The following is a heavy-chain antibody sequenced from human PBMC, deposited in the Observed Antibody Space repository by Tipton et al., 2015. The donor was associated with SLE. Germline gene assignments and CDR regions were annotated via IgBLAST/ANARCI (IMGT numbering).Heavy chain of an antibody. CDR2: IFYTGST. CDR1: GGSISSLS. CDR3: VSHSDDYGDVLFY. J-gene: IGHJ4*02. V-gene: IGHV4-59*12. D-gene: IGHD4-17*01. Sequence: LRLSCTVSGGSISSLSWSWIRQPPGKRLEWIGYIFYTGSTNYNPSLKSRLTISVDTSKNQFSLHLTSVTAADTAVYYCVSHSDDYGDVLFYWGQGTLVTVSS.